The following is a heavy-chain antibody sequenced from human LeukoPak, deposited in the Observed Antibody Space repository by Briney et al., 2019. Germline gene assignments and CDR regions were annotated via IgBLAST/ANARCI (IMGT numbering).Heavy chain of an antibody. J-gene: IGHJ4*02. CDR1: GGSISSNSYY. CDR3: AVDCTNGVCYVDY. CDR2: IYYSGST. Sequence: PSETLSLTCTVSGGSISSNSYYWGWIRQPPGQGLEWIGSIYYSGSTYYNPSLKSRVTISVDTSKNEFSLKLSSVTAADTAVYYCAVDCTNGVCYVDYWGQGTLVTVSS. D-gene: IGHD2-8*01. V-gene: IGHV4-39*01.